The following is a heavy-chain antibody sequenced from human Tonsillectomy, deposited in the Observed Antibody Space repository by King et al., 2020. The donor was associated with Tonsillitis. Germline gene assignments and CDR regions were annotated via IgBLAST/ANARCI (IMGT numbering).Heavy chain of an antibody. CDR2: IRFDGSDK. D-gene: IGHD3-16*01. J-gene: IGHJ6*02. CDR3: AKDRVGKYFYYYYGMDV. Sequence: VQLVESGGGVVQPGGSLRLSCAASGFTFNNYGMHWVRQAPGKGLDWVAFIRFDGSDKYYADSVKGRFTISRDSSKNMLYLQMNSLRAEDTALYYCAKDRVGKYFYYYYGMDVWGQGTTVTVSS. V-gene: IGHV3-30*02. CDR1: GFTFNNYG.